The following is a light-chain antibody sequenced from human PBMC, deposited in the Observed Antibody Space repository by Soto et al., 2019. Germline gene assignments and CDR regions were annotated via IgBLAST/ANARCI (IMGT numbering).Light chain of an antibody. CDR2: DDS. V-gene: IGLV3-21*02. CDR1: NIGSKT. Sequence: SYELTPPPSVSVAPRQTARITWAGNNIGSKTVHWYQHRPGQAPVLVVYDDSDRPSGIPERFSGSNSGNTATLTISRVEAGDEADYYCQVWDSSSDHDVFGTGTKVTV. CDR3: QVWDSSSDHDV. J-gene: IGLJ1*01.